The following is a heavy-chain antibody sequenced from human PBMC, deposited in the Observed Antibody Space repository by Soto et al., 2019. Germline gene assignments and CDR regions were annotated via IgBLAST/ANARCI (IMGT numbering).Heavy chain of an antibody. CDR1: WESVRNVY. CDR2: IFHSGNA. J-gene: IGHJ4*01. Sequence: HXESLSLSSPVSWESVRNVYGSGIRQPPGKRLEWIGFIFHSGNAKYSPSLKSRVTISIDTSKSQFSLSLDSVTAADTAVYFCASAHAPTLPFDYWGLGTLVTV. CDR3: ASAHAPTLPFDY. V-gene: IGHV4-59*02. D-gene: IGHD2-15*01.